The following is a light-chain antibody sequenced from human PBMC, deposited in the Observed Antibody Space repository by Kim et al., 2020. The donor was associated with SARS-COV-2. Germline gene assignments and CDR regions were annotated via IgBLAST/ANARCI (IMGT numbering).Light chain of an antibody. J-gene: IGKJ2*03. V-gene: IGKV3-15*01. CDR1: ESVSDN. CDR2: GVS. CDR3: QQYSYWPRS. Sequence: EIVMTQFPATLSVSPGERAIVSCRASESVSDNLAWYHQKPGQSPSLLIYGVSTRAAGVPARFSGSGSGTEFTLSISSVQFEDFGVYYCQQYSYWPRSFGQGTKLEI.